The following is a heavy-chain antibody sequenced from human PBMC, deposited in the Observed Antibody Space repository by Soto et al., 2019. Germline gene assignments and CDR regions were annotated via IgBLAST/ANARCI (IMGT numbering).Heavy chain of an antibody. V-gene: IGHV1-2*02. CDR3: AREGGDIVQMVYALPWY. Sequence: QVHLVQSGAEVKKPGASVKVSCKASGYTFTDYYMHWVRQAPGQGLEWMGWINPNSGATSYAQRFQGRVTMTRDTSISTAYMELSRLTSDDTAVYYRAREGGDIVQMVYALPWYWGQGTLVTVSS. CDR2: INPNSGAT. D-gene: IGHD2-8*01. CDR1: GYTFTDYY. J-gene: IGHJ4*02.